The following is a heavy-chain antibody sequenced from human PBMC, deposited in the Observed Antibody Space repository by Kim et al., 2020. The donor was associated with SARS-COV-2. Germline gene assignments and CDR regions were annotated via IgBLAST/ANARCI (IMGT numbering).Heavy chain of an antibody. CDR3: ARENDGYSALDS. Sequence: GGSLRLSCVASGFAFSTYPMNWVRQAPGKGLEWVSYISSESITIYYADSLKGRFTISRDNAKNSLYLQMNSLTDEDTAVYYCARENDGYSALDSWGQGTLVTVSA. V-gene: IGHV3-48*02. J-gene: IGHJ4*02. CDR2: ISSESITI. CDR1: GFAFSTYP. D-gene: IGHD4-4*01.